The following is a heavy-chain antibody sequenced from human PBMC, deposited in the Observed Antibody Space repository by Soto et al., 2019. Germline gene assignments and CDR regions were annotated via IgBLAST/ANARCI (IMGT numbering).Heavy chain of an antibody. CDR1: GFTFSSYA. CDR3: AKWTVVVVAATRGGYFDY. V-gene: IGHV3-23*01. D-gene: IGHD2-15*01. CDR2: ISGSGGYT. J-gene: IGHJ4*02. Sequence: EVQLLESGGGLVQPGGSLRLSCAASGFTFSSYAMSWVRQAPGKGLECVSVISGSGGYTYYADSVKGRFTISRDNSKNTLYLQMTSLRAEDTAVYYCAKWTVVVVAATRGGYFDYWGQGTLVTVSS.